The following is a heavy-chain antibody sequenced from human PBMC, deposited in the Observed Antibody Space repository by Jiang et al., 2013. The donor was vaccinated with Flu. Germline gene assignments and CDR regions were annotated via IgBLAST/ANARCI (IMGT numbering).Heavy chain of an antibody. CDR2: INPNSGGT. Sequence: SGAEVKKPGASVKVSCKASGYTFTGYYMHWVRQAPGQGLEWMGRINPNSGGTNYAQKFQGRVTMTRDTSISTAYMELSRLRSDDTAVYYCARVKGVVPAAISFDYVGPGNPGHRLL. CDR1: GYTFTGYY. D-gene: IGHD2-2*01. CDR3: ARVKGVVPAAISFDY. V-gene: IGHV1-2*06. J-gene: IGHJ4*02.